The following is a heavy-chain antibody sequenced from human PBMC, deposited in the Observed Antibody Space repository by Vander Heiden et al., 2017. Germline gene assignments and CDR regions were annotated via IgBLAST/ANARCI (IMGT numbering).Heavy chain of an antibody. V-gene: IGHV1-69*01. Sequence: QVQLLQSGAEVKKPGSSLKVSCKASGATFSSYAISWVRRSPGHGPEWMGGIIPIFGTANYAQKFQGRVTITADESKSTAYMELSSLRSEDTAVYYCARTRGVSEQLVATRYYYGMDVWGQGTTVTVSS. CDR2: IIPIFGTA. D-gene: IGHD6-6*01. CDR1: GATFSSYA. J-gene: IGHJ6*02. CDR3: ARTRGVSEQLVATRYYYGMDV.